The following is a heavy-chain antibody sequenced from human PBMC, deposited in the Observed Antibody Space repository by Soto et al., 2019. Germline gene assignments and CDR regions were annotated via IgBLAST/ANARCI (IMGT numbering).Heavy chain of an antibody. V-gene: IGHV4-34*01. CDR2: INHSGST. Sequence: PSETLSLTCAVYGGSFSGYYWSWIRQPPGKGLEWIGEINHSGSTNYNPSLKSRVTISVDTSKNQFSLKLSSVTAADTAVYYCARGYRQTPIYWGQGTLVTVSS. CDR1: GGSFSGYY. CDR3: ARGYRQTPIY. J-gene: IGHJ4*02. D-gene: IGHD2-15*01.